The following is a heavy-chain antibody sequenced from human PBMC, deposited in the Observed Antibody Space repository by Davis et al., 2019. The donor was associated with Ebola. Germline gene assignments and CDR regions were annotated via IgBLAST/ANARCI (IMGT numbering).Heavy chain of an antibody. Sequence: ASVKVSCKASGYTFTGYYIHWVRQAPGQGLEWMGWINSNSGGAKYAHNFQGRVTMTRDTSISTAYMEMGSLRSDDTAVYYCARTLVSPSSDGMDVWGKGTMVTVSS. CDR3: ARTLVSPSSDGMDV. J-gene: IGHJ6*04. D-gene: IGHD4-23*01. CDR2: INSNSGGA. V-gene: IGHV1-2*02. CDR1: GYTFTGYY.